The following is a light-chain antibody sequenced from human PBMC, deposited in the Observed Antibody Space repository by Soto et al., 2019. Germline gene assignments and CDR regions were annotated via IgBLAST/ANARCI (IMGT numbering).Light chain of an antibody. V-gene: IGLV2-14*01. Sequence: QRALNRPVSGSGSPGHSITISCTGNSSDVGAYNYVSWYQQHPGKAPKLLIYDVSNRPSGVSNRFSGSKSGNTASLTISGLQAEDESDYYCSSYTSSSTLVFGTETKVTVL. J-gene: IGLJ1*01. CDR1: SSDVGAYNY. CDR3: SSYTSSSTLV. CDR2: DVS.